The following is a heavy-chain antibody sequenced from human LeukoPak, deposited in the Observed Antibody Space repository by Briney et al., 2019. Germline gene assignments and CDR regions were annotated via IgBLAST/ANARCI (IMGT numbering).Heavy chain of an antibody. CDR2: MNPNSGNT. Sequence: ASVKVSCKASGYTFTSYDINWVRQATGQGLEWMGWMNPNSGNTGYAQKFQGRVTITRNTSISTAYMELSSLRSEDTAVYYCARGRFSFDCSSTSCYSNYYYYYYMDVWGKGTTVTVSS. D-gene: IGHD2-2*01. CDR3: ARGRFSFDCSSTSCYSNYYYYYYMDV. J-gene: IGHJ6*03. V-gene: IGHV1-8*03. CDR1: GYTFTSYD.